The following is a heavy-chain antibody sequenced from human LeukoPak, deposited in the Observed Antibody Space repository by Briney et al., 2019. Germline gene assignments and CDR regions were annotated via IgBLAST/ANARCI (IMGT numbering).Heavy chain of an antibody. CDR1: GFTFRNYW. V-gene: IGHV3-74*01. Sequence: GGSLRLSCVASGFTFRNYWMHWVRQAPGEGLVWVSRISENGRNTYYADSVKGRFTISRDNAKNTLYLQMNGLVAEDTAVYYCARDSDFLVDLDYWGQGTLVTVSS. J-gene: IGHJ4*02. CDR2: ISENGRNT. CDR3: ARDSDFLVDLDY. D-gene: IGHD2-15*01.